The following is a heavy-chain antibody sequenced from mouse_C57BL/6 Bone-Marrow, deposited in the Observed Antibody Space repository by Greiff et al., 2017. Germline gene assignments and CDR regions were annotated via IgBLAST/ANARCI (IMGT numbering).Heavy chain of an antibody. J-gene: IGHJ3*01. CDR1: GYTFTSYG. CDR3: AGRNLGAWFAY. V-gene: IGHV1-81*01. Sequence: QVQLQQSGAELARPGASVKLSCKASGYTFTSYGISWVKQRTGQGLEWIGEIYPRSGNTYYNEKFKGKATLTADKSSSTAYMELRSLTSEDSAVYFCAGRNLGAWFAYWGQGTLVTVSA. D-gene: IGHD4-1*01. CDR2: IYPRSGNT.